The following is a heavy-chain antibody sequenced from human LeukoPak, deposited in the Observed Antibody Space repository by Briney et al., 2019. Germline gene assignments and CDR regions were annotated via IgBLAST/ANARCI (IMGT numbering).Heavy chain of an antibody. D-gene: IGHD3-10*01. CDR3: ALHGDYYYYGMDV. CDR1: GGSFSGYY. Sequence: SETLSLTCAVYGGSFSGYYWSWIRQPPGKGLEWIGEINHSGSTNYNPSLKSRVTISVDTSKNQFSLKLSSVTAADTAVYYCALHGDYYYYGMDVWGQGTTVTVSS. V-gene: IGHV4-34*01. CDR2: INHSGST. J-gene: IGHJ6*02.